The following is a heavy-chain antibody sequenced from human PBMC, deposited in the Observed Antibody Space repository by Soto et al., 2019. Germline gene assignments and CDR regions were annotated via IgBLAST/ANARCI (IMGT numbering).Heavy chain of an antibody. V-gene: IGHV4-34*01. CDR2: INHSGST. CDR3: GGLYYYYGMDV. J-gene: IGHJ6*02. Sequence: NPSETLSLTCAVYGGSFSGYYWSWIRQPPGKGLEWIGEINHSGSTNYNPSLKSRVTISVDTSKNQFSLKLSSVTAADTAVYYCGGLYYYYGMDVWGQGTTVTVSS. CDR1: GGSFSGYY.